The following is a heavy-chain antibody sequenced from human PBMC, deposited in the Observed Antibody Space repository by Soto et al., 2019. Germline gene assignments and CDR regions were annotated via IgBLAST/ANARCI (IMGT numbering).Heavy chain of an antibody. Sequence: ASVKVSCKASGGTFSSYTISWVRQAPGQGLEWMGRIIPILGIANYAQKFQGRVTITADKSTSTAYMELSSLRSEDTAVYYCARDHFPEYAFDIWGQGTMVTVSS. D-gene: IGHD3-3*02. CDR1: GGTFSSYT. CDR2: IIPILGIA. V-gene: IGHV1-69*04. CDR3: ARDHFPEYAFDI. J-gene: IGHJ3*02.